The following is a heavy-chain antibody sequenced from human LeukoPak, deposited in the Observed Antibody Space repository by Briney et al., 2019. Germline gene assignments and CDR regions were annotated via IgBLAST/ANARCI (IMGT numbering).Heavy chain of an antibody. J-gene: IGHJ4*02. D-gene: IGHD3-22*01. CDR1: GYTFSSYG. V-gene: IGHV1-18*01. CDR3: ARDPIPLDSSARAFDY. Sequence: GASVKVSCKASGYTFSSYGISWVRQAPGHGLEWMGWISAYNGNTNFAQKFQGRVTMTTDTFTSTAYMELGNLRSDDTAIYYCARDPIPLDSSARAFDYWGQGTLVTVSS. CDR2: ISAYNGNT.